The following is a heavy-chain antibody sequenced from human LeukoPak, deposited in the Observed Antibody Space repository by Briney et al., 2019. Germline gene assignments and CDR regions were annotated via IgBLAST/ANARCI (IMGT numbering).Heavy chain of an antibody. CDR3: AKDSYPSIAVAGTSPGYFDY. V-gene: IGHV3-30*18. CDR2: ISDDGINE. J-gene: IGHJ4*02. D-gene: IGHD6-19*01. CDR1: GFTFSTYG. Sequence: ESGGSLRLSCTASGFTFSTYGMHWVRQAPGKGLEWVAVISDDGINEYYVDSVKGRFTISRDNSKNTLYLQMNSLRAEDTAVYYCAKDSYPSIAVAGTSPGYFDYWGQGTLVTVSS.